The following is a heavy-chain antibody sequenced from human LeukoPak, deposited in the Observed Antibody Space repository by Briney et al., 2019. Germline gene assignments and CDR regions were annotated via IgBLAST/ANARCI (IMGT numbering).Heavy chain of an antibody. Sequence: GASVKVSCKASGYTFTSYDINWVRQATGQGLEWMGWMNPNSGNTGYAQKFQGRVTMTRNTSISTAYMEPSSLRSEDTAVYYCSKWKAIVLVPAARSPIDYWGQGTLVTVSS. CDR2: MNPNSGNT. D-gene: IGHD2-2*01. J-gene: IGHJ4*02. CDR1: GYTFTSYD. V-gene: IGHV1-8*01. CDR3: SKWKAIVLVPAARSPIDY.